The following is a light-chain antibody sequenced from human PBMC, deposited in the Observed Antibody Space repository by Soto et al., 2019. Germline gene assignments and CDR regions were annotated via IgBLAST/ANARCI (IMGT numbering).Light chain of an antibody. CDR3: SSYTTSNTRQIV. V-gene: IGLV2-14*03. CDR1: SSDVGGYNY. J-gene: IGLJ1*01. CDR2: DVS. Sequence: QSALTQPASVSGSPGQSITISCTGTSSDVGGYNYVSWYQHHPGKAPKLIIYDVSNRPSGVSIRFSASKSDNTASLTISRLQPEDEADYHCSSYTTSNTRQIVFGTGTKVTVL.